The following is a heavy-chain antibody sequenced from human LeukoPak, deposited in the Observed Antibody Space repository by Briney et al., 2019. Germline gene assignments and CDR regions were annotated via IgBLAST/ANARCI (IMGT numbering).Heavy chain of an antibody. D-gene: IGHD6-13*01. V-gene: IGHV1-2*02. CDR2: INPNSGGT. CDR1: GYTFTGYY. J-gene: IGHJ4*02. Sequence: ASVKVSCKASGYTFTGYYMHWVRQAPGQGLEWMGWINPNSGGTNYAQKFQGRVTMTRDTSISTAYMELSRLRSDDTAVYYCAREKSGIAAARAFDYWGQGTLVTVSS. CDR3: AREKSGIAAARAFDY.